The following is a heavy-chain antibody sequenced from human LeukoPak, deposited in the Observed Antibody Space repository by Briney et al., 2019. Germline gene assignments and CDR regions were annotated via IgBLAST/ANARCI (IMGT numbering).Heavy chain of an antibody. CDR2: IFYSGTT. Sequence: PSETLSLTCTVSGGSISTNSYYWGWIRQPPGKGLEWIGSIFYSGTTHYNPSLKSRVTISVDTSKNQFSLKLSSVTAADTTVYYCAGRDPRNRDAFDIWGQGTMVTVSS. J-gene: IGHJ3*02. CDR1: GGSISTNSYY. V-gene: IGHV4-39*01. D-gene: IGHD1-14*01. CDR3: AGRDPRNRDAFDI.